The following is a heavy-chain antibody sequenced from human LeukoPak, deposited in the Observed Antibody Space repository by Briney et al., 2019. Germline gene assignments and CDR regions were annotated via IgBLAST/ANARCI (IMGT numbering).Heavy chain of an antibody. D-gene: IGHD3-22*01. CDR2: INPSAGST. V-gene: IGHV1-46*01. J-gene: IGHJ3*02. Sequence: ASVKVSCEASGYTFTSYCIHWVRQAPGQGLEWIGIINPSAGSTSYALKFRGRVTMTRDTSTSTVYMELSSLRSEDTAVYYCARYNSAFYWYAFDIWGQGTMVTVSS. CDR3: ARYNSAFYWYAFDI. CDR1: GYTFTSYC.